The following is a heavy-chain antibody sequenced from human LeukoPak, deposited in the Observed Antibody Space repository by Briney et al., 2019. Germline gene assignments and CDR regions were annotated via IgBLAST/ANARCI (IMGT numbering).Heavy chain of an antibody. CDR2: INHSGST. V-gene: IGHV4-34*01. D-gene: IGHD3-22*01. CDR1: GGSFSGYY. Sequence: PSETLSLTCAVYGGSFSGYYWSWIRQPPGKGLEWIGEINHSGSTNHNPSLKSRVTISVDTSKNQFSLKLSSVTAADTAVYYCARGGTYGSNYDSSGYYYDYWGQGTLVTVSS. J-gene: IGHJ4*02. CDR3: ARGGTYGSNYDSSGYYYDY.